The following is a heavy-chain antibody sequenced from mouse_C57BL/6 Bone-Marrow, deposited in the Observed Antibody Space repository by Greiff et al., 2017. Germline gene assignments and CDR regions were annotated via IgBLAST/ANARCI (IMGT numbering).Heavy chain of an antibody. CDR2: IDPENGDT. D-gene: IGHD2-4*01. Sequence: VQLQQSGAELVRPGASVKLSCTASGFNIKDDYMHWVKQRPEQGLEWIGWIDPENGDTEYASKFQGKATITADTSSNTAYLQLSSLTSEDTAVYYCTTYDYGDAMDYGGQGTSVTVSS. J-gene: IGHJ4*01. CDR3: TTYDYGDAMDY. CDR1: GFNIKDDY. V-gene: IGHV14-4*01.